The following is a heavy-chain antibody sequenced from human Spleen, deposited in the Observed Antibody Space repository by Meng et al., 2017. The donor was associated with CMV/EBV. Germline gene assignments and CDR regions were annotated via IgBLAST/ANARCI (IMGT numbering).Heavy chain of an antibody. J-gene: IGHJ5*02. CDR3: ARDIEEEDIVVVPAAIHRGDWFDP. V-gene: IGHV1-46*01. Sequence: ASVKVSCKASGYTFTGYYMHWVRQAPGQGLEWMGIINPSGGSTSYAQKFQGRVTMARDTSTSTVYMELSSLRSEDTAVYYCARDIEEEDIVVVPAAIHRGDWFDPWGQGTLVTVSS. CDR1: GYTFTGYY. D-gene: IGHD2-2*02. CDR2: INPSGGST.